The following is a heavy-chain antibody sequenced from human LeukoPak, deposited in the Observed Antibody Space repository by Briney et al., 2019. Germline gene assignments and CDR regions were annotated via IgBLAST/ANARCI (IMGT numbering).Heavy chain of an antibody. CDR1: GDSISRSGSS. CDR2: IYHSGGT. V-gene: IGHV4-30-2*01. J-gene: IGHJ4*02. D-gene: IGHD3-3*02. CDR3: ARDFIAQSPIPAF. Sequence: PSETLSLTCAVSGDSISRSGSSWSWIRQPPGKGLEWIGYIYHSGGTYYNPSLKSRVTISLDRSKNQFSLKLNSVTAADTAVYYYARDFIAQSPIPAFWGQGTLVSVSS.